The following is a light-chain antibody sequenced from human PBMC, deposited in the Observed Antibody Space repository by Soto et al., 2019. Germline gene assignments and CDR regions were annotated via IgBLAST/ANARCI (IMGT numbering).Light chain of an antibody. V-gene: IGKV3-20*01. Sequence: EIVLAQSPGTLSLSPGERATLSCRASQSVTNSFLAWYQQKPGQAPRLLIYGASRRPTGIPDRFTGSGSGTDFTLTISRLEPEDFAVYYCQQYVRSPWAFGQGTKVEI. CDR1: QSVTNSF. CDR3: QQYVRSPWA. CDR2: GAS. J-gene: IGKJ1*01.